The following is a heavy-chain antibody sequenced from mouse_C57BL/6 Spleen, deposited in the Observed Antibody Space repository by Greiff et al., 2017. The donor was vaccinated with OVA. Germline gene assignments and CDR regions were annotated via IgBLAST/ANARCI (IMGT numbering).Heavy chain of an antibody. CDR3: ARYPHDGYYFDYAMDY. J-gene: IGHJ4*01. V-gene: IGHV7-3*01. CDR2: IRNKANGYTT. CDR1: GFTFTDYY. D-gene: IGHD2-3*01. Sequence: VQLKESGGGLVQPGGSLSLSCAASGFTFTDYYMSWVRQPPGKALEWLGFIRNKANGYTTEYSASVKGRFTISRDNSQSILYLQMNALRAEDSATYYCARYPHDGYYFDYAMDYWGQGTSVTVSS.